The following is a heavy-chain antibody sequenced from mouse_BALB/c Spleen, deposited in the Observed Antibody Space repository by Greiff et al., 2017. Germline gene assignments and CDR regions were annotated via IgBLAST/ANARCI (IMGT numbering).Heavy chain of an antibody. D-gene: IGHD2-12*01. CDR3: ARHDATY. J-gene: IGHJ3*01. V-gene: IGHV5-17*02. Sequence: EVMLVESGGDLVKPGGSLKLSCAASGFTFSSFGMHWVRQAPEKGLEWVAYISSGSSTIYYADTVKGRFTISRDNPKNTLFLQMTSLRSEDTAMYYCARHDATYWGQGTLVTVSA. CDR1: GFTFSSFG. CDR2: ISSGSSTI.